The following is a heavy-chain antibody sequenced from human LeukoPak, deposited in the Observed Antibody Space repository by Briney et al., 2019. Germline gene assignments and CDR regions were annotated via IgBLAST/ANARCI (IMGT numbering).Heavy chain of an antibody. V-gene: IGHV4-39*01. CDR3: ATLRSSGWRHVKTS. D-gene: IGHD6-25*01. Sequence: PSETLSLTCTVSGGSIRNDNHYWSWIRQPPGRGLEWVASIYDNENTYYSSSLKSRLTISVDTSENQFSLKLNSVTAADTAVYYCATLRSSGWRHVKTSWGKGTLVTVSS. J-gene: IGHJ5*02. CDR2: IYDNENT. CDR1: GGSIRNDNHY.